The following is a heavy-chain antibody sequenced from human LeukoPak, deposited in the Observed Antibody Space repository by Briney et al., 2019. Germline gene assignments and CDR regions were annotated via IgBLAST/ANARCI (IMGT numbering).Heavy chain of an antibody. Sequence: GGSLRLSCAASGFSFDVYDINWVRQAPGKGLEWVSGISWNGGTTSYADSVKGRFTISRDNAKNSLYLQMNSLRAEDTALYYCARVQQYDVFDYWGQGTLVTVSS. J-gene: IGHJ4*02. D-gene: IGHD3-16*01. CDR2: ISWNGGTT. CDR3: ARVQQYDVFDY. CDR1: GFSFDVYD. V-gene: IGHV3-20*04.